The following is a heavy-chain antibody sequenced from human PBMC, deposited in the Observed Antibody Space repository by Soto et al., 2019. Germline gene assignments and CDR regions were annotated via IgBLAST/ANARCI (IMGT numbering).Heavy chain of an antibody. CDR2: ISSSSSTI. Sequence: HPGGSLRLSCAASGFTFSSYSMNWVRQAPGKGLEWVSYISSSSSTIYYADSVKGRFTISRDNAKNSLYLQMNSLRAEDTAVYYCARDVTRVWFGELLWGQGTLVTVSS. CDR1: GFTFSSYS. V-gene: IGHV3-48*01. D-gene: IGHD3-10*01. J-gene: IGHJ4*02. CDR3: ARDVTRVWFGELL.